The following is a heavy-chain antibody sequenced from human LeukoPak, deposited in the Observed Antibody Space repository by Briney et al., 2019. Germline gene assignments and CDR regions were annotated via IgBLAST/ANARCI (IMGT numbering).Heavy chain of an antibody. V-gene: IGHV3-30*02. CDR1: GFTFSSYG. J-gene: IGHJ4*02. Sequence: GGSQRLSCAASGFTFSSYGMHWVRQAPGKGLEWVAFIRYDGSNKYYADSVKGRFTISRDNSKNTLYLQMNSLRAEDTAVYYCSTQGSSDYWGQGTLVTVSS. D-gene: IGHD1-1*01. CDR3: STQGSSDY. CDR2: IRYDGSNK.